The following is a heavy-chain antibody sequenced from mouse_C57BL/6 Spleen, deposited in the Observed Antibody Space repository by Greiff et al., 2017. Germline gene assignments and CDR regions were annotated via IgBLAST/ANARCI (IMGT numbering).Heavy chain of an antibody. D-gene: IGHD1-1*01. CDR2: IYPGDGDT. V-gene: IGHV1-82*01. CDR3: ARGGDGGY. CDR1: GYAFSSSW. J-gene: IGHJ2*01. Sequence: QVQLQQSGPELVKPGASVKISCKASGYAFSSSWMNWVKQRPGKGLEWIGRIYPGDGDTNYNGKFKGKATLTADKSSSTAYMQLSSLTSEDSAVYCCARGGDGGYWGQGTTLTVSS.